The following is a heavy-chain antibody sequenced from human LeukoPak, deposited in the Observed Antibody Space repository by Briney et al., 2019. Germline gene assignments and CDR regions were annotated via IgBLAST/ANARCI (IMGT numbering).Heavy chain of an antibody. V-gene: IGHV1-8*01. D-gene: IGHD6-13*01. CDR1: GYTFTSSD. CDR2: INPNSGRT. Sequence: GASVKDSCKASGYTFTSSDINWVRQAAGQGLEWMGWINPNSGRTGYAQRFQGRVTMTANTSISTAYMELSSLRFDDTAVDYCARGRSGSAAAGTYDYWGQGTLITVSS. CDR3: ARGRSGSAAAGTYDY. J-gene: IGHJ4*02.